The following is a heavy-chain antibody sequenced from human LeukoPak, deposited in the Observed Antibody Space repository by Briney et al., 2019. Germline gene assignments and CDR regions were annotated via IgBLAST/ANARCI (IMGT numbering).Heavy chain of an antibody. Sequence: SETLSLTCSVSDDSITMYYWTWIRQPPGKGLEWIGYVVHTGSTNFNPSLNGRVSISRDTTKNLFSLRLRSVTAADTAVYYCARGFGELSFEILFDPWGQGTLVTVSS. V-gene: IGHV4-59*01. CDR1: DDSITMYY. J-gene: IGHJ5*02. D-gene: IGHD3-10*01. CDR3: ARGFGELSFEILFDP. CDR2: VVHTGST.